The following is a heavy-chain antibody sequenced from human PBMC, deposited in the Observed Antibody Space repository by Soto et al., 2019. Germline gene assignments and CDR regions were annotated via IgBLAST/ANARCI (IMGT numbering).Heavy chain of an antibody. CDR3: ARGDSTDCSNGVCSFFYNHDMDV. Sequence: ASVKVSCKASGYSFTDYHIHWVRQALGQGLEWLGRINPKSGGTSTAQKFQGWVTMTTDTSISTASMELTRLTSDDTAIYYCARGDSTDCSNGVCSFFYNHDMDVWGQGATVTVSS. V-gene: IGHV1-2*04. J-gene: IGHJ6*02. CDR2: INPKSGGT. D-gene: IGHD2-8*01. CDR1: GYSFTDYH.